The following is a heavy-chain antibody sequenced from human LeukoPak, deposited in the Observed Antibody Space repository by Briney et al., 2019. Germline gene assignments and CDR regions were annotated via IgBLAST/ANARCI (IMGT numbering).Heavy chain of an antibody. J-gene: IGHJ6*02. CDR1: GYTFTSYG. Sequence: ASVKVSCKTSGYTFTSYGITWVRQAPGQGLEWMAYISPNNGKTNYARNLQGRVTMTTDASTSTAYLELRSLISDDTAVYYCATKGSSSDYYGIDVWGRGTSVTVSS. V-gene: IGHV1-18*01. CDR2: ISPNNGKT. CDR3: ATKGSSSDYYGIDV. D-gene: IGHD6-6*01.